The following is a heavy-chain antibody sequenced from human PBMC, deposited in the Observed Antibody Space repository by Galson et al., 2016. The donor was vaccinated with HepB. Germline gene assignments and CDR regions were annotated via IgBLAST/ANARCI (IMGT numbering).Heavy chain of an antibody. J-gene: IGHJ4*02. CDR1: GFTFSSYS. CDR3: ARGERGSYNSGYFDY. CDR2: ISSSSSTI. D-gene: IGHD1-26*01. V-gene: IGHV3-48*02. Sequence: SLRLSCAASGFTFSSYSMNRVRQAPGKGLEWVSYISSSSSTIYYADSVKGRFTISRDNAKNSLYLQMNSLRDEDTAVYYCARGERGSYNSGYFDYWGQGNLVTVSS.